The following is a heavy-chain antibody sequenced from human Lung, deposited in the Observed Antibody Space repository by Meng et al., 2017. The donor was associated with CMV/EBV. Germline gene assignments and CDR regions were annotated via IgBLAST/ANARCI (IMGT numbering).Heavy chain of an antibody. V-gene: IGHV1-18*01. D-gene: IGHD3-3*01. CDR3: ARESRYDFWSGSPPYYFGMEV. Sequence: ASVKVSCKASGYTFNNYGVTWVRQAPGQGLEWMGRISGNNGNTNYAQNLKDRVTMTTDTSMSTAYMELRSLRSDDAAVYYCARESRYDFWSGSPPYYFGMEVWGQGTXVTVSS. CDR1: GYTFNNYG. CDR2: ISGNNGNT. J-gene: IGHJ6*02.